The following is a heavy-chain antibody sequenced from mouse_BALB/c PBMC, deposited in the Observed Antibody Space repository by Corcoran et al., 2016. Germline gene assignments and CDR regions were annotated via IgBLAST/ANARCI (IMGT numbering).Heavy chain of an antibody. CDR2: INTYTGEP. J-gene: IGHJ3*01. V-gene: IGHV9-1*02. CDR3: ARGDYGSRSWFAY. D-gene: IGHD1-1*01. CDR1: GYTFTNYG. Sequence: QIQLVQSGPELKKTGETVMISCKASGYTFTNYGMNWVKQAPGKGLKWMGWINTYTGEPTYADDFKGRFAFSLETSASTAYLQINNLKNEDMATEFCARGDYGSRSWFAYWGQGTLVTVSA.